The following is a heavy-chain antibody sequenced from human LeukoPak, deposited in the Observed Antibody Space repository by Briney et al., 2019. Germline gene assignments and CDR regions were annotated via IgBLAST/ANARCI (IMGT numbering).Heavy chain of an antibody. J-gene: IGHJ4*02. Sequence: GRSLRLSCAASGFTFSSYGMHWVRQAPGKGLEWVAVISYDGSNKYYADSVKGRFTISRDNSKNTLYLQMNSLRAEDTAVYYCAKGQYSSGPGDFDYWGQGTLVTVSS. CDR3: AKGQYSSGPGDFDY. CDR1: GFTFSSYG. D-gene: IGHD6-19*01. V-gene: IGHV3-30*18. CDR2: ISYDGSNK.